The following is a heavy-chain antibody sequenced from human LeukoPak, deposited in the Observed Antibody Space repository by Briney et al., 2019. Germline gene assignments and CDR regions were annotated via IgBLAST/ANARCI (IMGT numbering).Heavy chain of an antibody. CDR1: GFTFSSYA. Sequence: GGSLRLSCAASGFTFSSYAMSWVRQAPGKGLGWVSAISGSGGSTYYADSVKGRFTISRDNSKNTLYLQMNSLRAEDTAVYYCAKGDYYDSSGYLGYWGQGTLVTVSS. CDR3: AKGDYYDSSGYLGY. D-gene: IGHD3-22*01. J-gene: IGHJ4*02. V-gene: IGHV3-23*01. CDR2: ISGSGGST.